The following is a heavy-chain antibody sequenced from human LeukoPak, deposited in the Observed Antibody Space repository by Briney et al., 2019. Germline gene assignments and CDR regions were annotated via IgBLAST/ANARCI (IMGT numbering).Heavy chain of an antibody. J-gene: IGHJ5*02. D-gene: IGHD3-3*01. CDR3: ARVVGSITIFGDNWFAP. Sequence: GGSLRLSCAASGFTFGNAWMTWVRQAPGKGLEWVANIKQDGSEKYYVDSVKGRFTISRDNAKNSLYLQMNSLRAEDTAVYYCARVVGSITIFGDNWFAPWGQGTLVPSPQ. V-gene: IGHV3-7*01. CDR1: GFTFGNAW. CDR2: IKQDGSEK.